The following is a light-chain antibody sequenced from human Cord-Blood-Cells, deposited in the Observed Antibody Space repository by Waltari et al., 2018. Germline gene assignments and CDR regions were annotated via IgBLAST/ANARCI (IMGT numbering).Light chain of an antibody. Sequence: DIQMTQSPSSLSASVGDRVTITCRASQSISSYLNWYQQKPGKAPKLLIYAASSLQSGVPSMFSGHGSGTDFTLTISSLQPEDFATYYCQQSYSTPPTFGGGTKVEIK. CDR1: QSISSY. CDR2: AAS. V-gene: IGKV1-39*01. J-gene: IGKJ4*01. CDR3: QQSYSTPPT.